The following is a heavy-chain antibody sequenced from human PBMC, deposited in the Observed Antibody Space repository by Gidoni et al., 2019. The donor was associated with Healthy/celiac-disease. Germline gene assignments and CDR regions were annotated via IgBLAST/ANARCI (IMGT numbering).Heavy chain of an antibody. CDR3: ARDSRVQGSNYGDSVDY. V-gene: IGHV1-46*01. J-gene: IGHJ4*02. CDR1: GYTFPSSY. Sequence: QVQLVQSGAEVKKPGASVKVSCKASGYTFPSSYMHWVRQAPGHGLEWMGIKKPSGGSTSYAQKFQGRVTMTRDTSTSTVYMELSSLRSEDTAVYYCARDSRVQGSNYGDSVDYWGQGTLVTVSS. D-gene: IGHD4-17*01. CDR2: KKPSGGST.